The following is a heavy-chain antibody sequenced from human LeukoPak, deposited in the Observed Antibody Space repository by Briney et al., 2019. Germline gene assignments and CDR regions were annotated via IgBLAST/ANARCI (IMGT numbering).Heavy chain of an antibody. Sequence: GGSLRLSCAASGFTFSSYRMSWVRQAPGKGLEWVANIKQDGSEKYYVDSVKGRFTISRDNAKNSLYLQMNSLRAEDTAVYYCAVDIVVVVAAWDYMDVWGKGTTVTVSS. D-gene: IGHD2-15*01. CDR2: IKQDGSEK. V-gene: IGHV3-7*01. CDR3: AVDIVVVVAAWDYMDV. CDR1: GFTFSSYR. J-gene: IGHJ6*03.